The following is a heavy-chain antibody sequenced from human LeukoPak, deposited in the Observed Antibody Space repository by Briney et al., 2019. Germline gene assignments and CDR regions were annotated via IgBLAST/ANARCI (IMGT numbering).Heavy chain of an antibody. D-gene: IGHD3-9*01. CDR3: ADGIRDFDLGTYYYYMDV. CDR1: GYTFTRSD. CDR2: MNPNSGNT. J-gene: IGHJ6*03. Sequence: ASVKVSCKTSGYTFTRSDTNWERHSTVPVIEFIGWMNPNSGNTGYAQKFQGRVTITRNTSISTAYMELSSLRSEDTVLFQAADGIRDFDLGTYYYYMDVWGKGTTVTVSS. V-gene: IGHV1-8*03.